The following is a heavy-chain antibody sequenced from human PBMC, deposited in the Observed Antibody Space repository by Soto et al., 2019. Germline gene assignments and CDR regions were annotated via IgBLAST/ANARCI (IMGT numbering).Heavy chain of an antibody. D-gene: IGHD2-21*01. CDR1: GFTFTAYY. CDR3: ARGGTTLAYALDV. J-gene: IGHJ6*02. CDR2: INPNNGGT. V-gene: IGHV1-2*02. Sequence: QVLVVQSGAEVKKPGASVKVSCEASGFTFTAYYMHWVRQAPGQGLEWMGWINPNNGGTNYAEKFQSRVTMSRDTSVTTIYMALSSLRFDDTAVYYCARGGTTLAYALDVWGQGTPVTVSS.